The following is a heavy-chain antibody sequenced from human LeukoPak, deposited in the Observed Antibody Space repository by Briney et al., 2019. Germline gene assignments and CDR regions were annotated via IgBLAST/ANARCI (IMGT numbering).Heavy chain of an antibody. CDR1: GGSISSYY. Sequence: SETLSLTCTVSGGSISSYYWSWIRQPPGKGLEWIAYIYYTGSTNYNPSLESRVIMSADTSKNQFSLKLSSVTAADTAVYYCARHSGYGVFDYWGQGTLVTVSS. CDR3: ARHSGYGVFDY. D-gene: IGHD5-12*01. J-gene: IGHJ4*02. CDR2: IYYTGST. V-gene: IGHV4-59*08.